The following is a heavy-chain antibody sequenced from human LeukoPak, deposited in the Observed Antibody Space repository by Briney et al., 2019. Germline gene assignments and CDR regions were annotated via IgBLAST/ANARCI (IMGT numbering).Heavy chain of an antibody. CDR2: IWYDGSNK. CDR1: GFSFSNYA. Sequence: GGSLRLSCAASGFSFSNYAMHWVRQAPGKGLEWVAVIWYDGSNKYYADSVKGRFTISRDNSKNTLSLQMNSVRAEDTAVYYRARGVYGDYYWGQGTLVTVSS. CDR3: ARGVYGDYY. J-gene: IGHJ4*02. D-gene: IGHD4-17*01. V-gene: IGHV3-33*01.